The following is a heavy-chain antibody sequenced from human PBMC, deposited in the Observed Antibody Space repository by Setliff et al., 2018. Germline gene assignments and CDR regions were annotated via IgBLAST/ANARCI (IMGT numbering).Heavy chain of an antibody. CDR1: GFTFSSYD. D-gene: IGHD3-16*01. V-gene: IGHV3-13*03. J-gene: IGHJ4*02. CDR3: AMGGDGYNQGYFDY. Sequence: GGSLRLSCAACGFTFSSYDMHWVRQATGKGLEWVSAIGTAGDTYYPGSVKGQFTISRENAKDSLYLQMNSLRAEDTAVYYCAMGGDGYNQGYFDYWGQGTLVTVSS. CDR2: IGTAGDT.